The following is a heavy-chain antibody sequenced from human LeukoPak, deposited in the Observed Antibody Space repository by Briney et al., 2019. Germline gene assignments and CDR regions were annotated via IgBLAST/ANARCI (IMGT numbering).Heavy chain of an antibody. V-gene: IGHV4-39*07. CDR2: IYYSGST. D-gene: IGHD1-26*01. Sequence: SETLSLTCTVSGGSISSSSYYWGWIRQPPGKGLEWIGSIYYSGSTYYNPSLKSRVTISVDTSKNQFSLKLSSVTAADTAVYYCARGRSLRSGAFGYWGQGTLVTVSS. J-gene: IGHJ4*02. CDR3: ARGRSLRSGAFGY. CDR1: GGSISSSSYY.